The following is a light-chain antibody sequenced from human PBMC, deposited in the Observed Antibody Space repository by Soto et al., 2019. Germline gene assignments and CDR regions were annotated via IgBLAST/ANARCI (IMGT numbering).Light chain of an antibody. CDR1: QSISSY. CDR2: AAS. CDR3: QQYNNWPPWT. J-gene: IGKJ1*01. V-gene: IGKV1-39*01. Sequence: DIQMTPSPSSLSASVGDRVTITCRASQSISSYLNWYQQKPGKAPKLLIYAASSLQSGVPSGFSGSGSGTEFTLTISSLQSEDFAVYYCQQYNNWPPWTFGQGTKVDIK.